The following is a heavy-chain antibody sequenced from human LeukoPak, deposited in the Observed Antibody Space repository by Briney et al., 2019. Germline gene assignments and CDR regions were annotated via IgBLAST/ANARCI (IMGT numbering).Heavy chain of an antibody. D-gene: IGHD3-3*01. V-gene: IGHV4-34*01. CDR3: ASRVNVLRSIDP. CDR1: GGSFSGCY. Sequence: SETLSLTCAVYGGSFSGCYWSWIRQPPGKGLEWIGEIYHSGSTNYNPSLKSRVTISVDKSKNQFSLKLSSVTAADTAVYYCASRVNVLRSIDPWGQGTLVTVSS. J-gene: IGHJ5*02. CDR2: IYHSGST.